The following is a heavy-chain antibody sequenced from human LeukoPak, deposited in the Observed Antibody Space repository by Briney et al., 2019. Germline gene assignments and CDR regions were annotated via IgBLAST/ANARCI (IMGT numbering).Heavy chain of an antibody. J-gene: IGHJ6*02. Sequence: SETLSLTCTVSGGSISSYYWSWIRQPPGKGLEWIGYIYYSGSTNYNPSLKSRVTISVDTSKNQFSLKLSSVTAADTAVYYCARGPDVVVPAAIPYYYYGMDVWGQGTTVTVSS. CDR3: ARGPDVVVPAAIPYYYYGMDV. D-gene: IGHD2-2*01. CDR1: GGSISSYY. V-gene: IGHV4-59*01. CDR2: IYYSGST.